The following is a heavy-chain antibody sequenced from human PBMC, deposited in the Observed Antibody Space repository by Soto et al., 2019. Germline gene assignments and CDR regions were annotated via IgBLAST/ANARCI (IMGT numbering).Heavy chain of an antibody. Sequence: SQTLSLTCAISGDSVSSNTAAWNWIRQSPSRGLEWLGRTYYRSRWYHDYAVSVKSRVTINPDTSKNQFSLQLNSVTPEDTAVYDCARDPGYFYGMDVWGQATTVTVSS. CDR3: ARDPGYFYGMDV. CDR1: GDSVSSNTAA. CDR2: TYYRSRWYH. V-gene: IGHV6-1*01. J-gene: IGHJ6*02.